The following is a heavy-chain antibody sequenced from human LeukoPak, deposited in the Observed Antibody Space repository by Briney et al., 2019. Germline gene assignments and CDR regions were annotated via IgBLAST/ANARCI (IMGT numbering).Heavy chain of an antibody. J-gene: IGHJ4*02. CDR3: ARALITGTTTLDY. D-gene: IGHD1-7*01. CDR2: IWYDGSNK. V-gene: IGHV3-33*01. CDR1: GFTFGSYG. Sequence: GRSLRLSCAASGFTFGSYGMHWVRQAPGKGLEWVAVIWYDGSNKYYADSVKGRFTISRDNSKNTLYLQMNSLRAEDTAVYYCARALITGTTTLDYWGQGTLVTVSS.